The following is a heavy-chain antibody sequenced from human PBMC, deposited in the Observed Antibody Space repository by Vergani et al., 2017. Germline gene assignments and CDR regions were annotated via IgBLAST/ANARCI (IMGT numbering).Heavy chain of an antibody. D-gene: IGHD3-16*02. CDR1: GYTFTSYA. V-gene: IGHV1-3*01. Sequence: QVQLVQSGAEVKKPGASVKVSCKASGYTFTSYAMHWVRQAPGQRLEWMGWINAGNCNTKYSQKFQGRVTITRDTSASTADMELSSLRSEDTAVYYGASFLGELSSIDYWGQGTLVTVSS. CDR3: ASFLGELSSIDY. J-gene: IGHJ4*02. CDR2: INAGNCNT.